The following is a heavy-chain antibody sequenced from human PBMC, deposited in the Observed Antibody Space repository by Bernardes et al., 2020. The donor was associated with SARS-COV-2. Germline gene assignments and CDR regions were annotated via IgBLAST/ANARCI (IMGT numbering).Heavy chain of an antibody. J-gene: IGHJ4*02. CDR2: IYYSGST. CDR1: GGSISSGGYY. CDR3: ARDRESSSDGYYFDY. V-gene: IGHV4-31*03. Sequence: LSLTCTVSGGSISSGGYYWSWIRQHPGKGLEWIGYIYYSGSTYYNPSLKSRVTISVDTSKNQFSLKLSSVTAADTAVYYCARDRESSSDGYYFDYWGQGTLVTVSS. D-gene: IGHD6-13*01.